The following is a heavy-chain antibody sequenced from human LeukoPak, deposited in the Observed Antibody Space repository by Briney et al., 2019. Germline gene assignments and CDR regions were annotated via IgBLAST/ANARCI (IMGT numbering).Heavy chain of an antibody. D-gene: IGHD5-18*01. CDR2: IKKDGSEK. V-gene: IGHV3-7*01. J-gene: IGHJ4*01. Sequence: GGSLRLSCAASGFTFSSHWMSWVRQAPGKGLEWVANIKKDGSEKYYVDSVKGRFTISRDNAKTSLYLQMNSLRAEDTAVYYCARDLSGVTGYTYGRGIDYWGQGTQVTVSS. CDR1: GFTFSSHW. CDR3: ARDLSGVTGYTYGRGIDY.